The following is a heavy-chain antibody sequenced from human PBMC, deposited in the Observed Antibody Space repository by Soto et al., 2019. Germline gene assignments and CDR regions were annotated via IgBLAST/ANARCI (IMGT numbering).Heavy chain of an antibody. J-gene: IGHJ6*02. D-gene: IGHD2-2*02. CDR1: GFTFSSYW. CDR3: ARGLAVVVVPAAIRVGYGMDV. V-gene: IGHV3-7*01. CDR2: IKQDGCEK. Sequence: GGSLRLSCAASGFTFSSYWMSWVRQAPGKGLEWVANIKQDGCEKYYVDSVKGRFTISRDNAKNSLYLQMNSLRAEDTAVYYCARGLAVVVVPAAIRVGYGMDVCGQGTTVTVSS.